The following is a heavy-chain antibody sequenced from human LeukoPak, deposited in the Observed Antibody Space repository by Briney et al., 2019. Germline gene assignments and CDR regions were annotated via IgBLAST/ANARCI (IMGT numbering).Heavy chain of an antibody. Sequence: GGSLRLSCTASGFTFGDYTMNWVRQAPGKGLEWVGFIRSKASGGTTEYAASVKGRFTISRDDSKTIAYLQMNSLKTEDTALYYCTRDRSGYYYNWFDPWGQGTLVTVSS. CDR2: IRSKASGGTT. J-gene: IGHJ5*02. V-gene: IGHV3-49*04. CDR1: GFTFGDYT. D-gene: IGHD3-22*01. CDR3: TRDRSGYYYNWFDP.